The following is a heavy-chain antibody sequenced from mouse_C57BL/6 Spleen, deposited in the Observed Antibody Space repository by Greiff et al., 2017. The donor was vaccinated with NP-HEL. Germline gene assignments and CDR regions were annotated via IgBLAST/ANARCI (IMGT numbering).Heavy chain of an antibody. D-gene: IGHD5-1-1*01. Sequence: QVQLQQSGAELVRPGASVKLSCKASGYTFTDYYINWVKQRPGQGLEWIARIYPGSGNTYYNEKFKGKATLTAEKSSSTAYMQLSSLTSEDSAVYFCARGDTGNYFDYWGQGTTLTVSS. CDR3: ARGDTGNYFDY. CDR1: GYTFTDYY. V-gene: IGHV1-76*01. J-gene: IGHJ2*01. CDR2: IYPGSGNT.